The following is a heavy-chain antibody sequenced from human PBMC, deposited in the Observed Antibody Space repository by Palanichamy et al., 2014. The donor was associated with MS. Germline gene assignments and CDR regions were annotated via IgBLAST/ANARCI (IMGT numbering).Heavy chain of an antibody. CDR2: IGTAGDT. D-gene: IGHD6-6*01. CDR1: GFTFRNYD. CDR3: ARGQLVSYGMDV. Sequence: EVQLVGSGGGLVQPGGSPRLSCAASGFTFRNYDMHWVRQATGKGLEWVSAIGTAGDTNYPGSVKGRFTISRENAKNSLYLQMNSMRAGDTAVYYCARGQLVSYGMDVWGQGTTVTVSS. J-gene: IGHJ6*02. V-gene: IGHV3-13*01.